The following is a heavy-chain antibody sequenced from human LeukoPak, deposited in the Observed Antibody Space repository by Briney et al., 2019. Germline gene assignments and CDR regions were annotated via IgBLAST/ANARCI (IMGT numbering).Heavy chain of an antibody. CDR2: ISYDGSNK. D-gene: IGHD2-15*01. CDR3: ASGYCSGGSCDEAGY. V-gene: IGHV3-30*03. J-gene: IGHJ4*02. Sequence: GGSLRLFCAASGFTFSSYGMHWVRQAPGKGLEWVAVISYDGSNKYYADSVKGRFTISRDNSKNTLYLQMNSLRAEDTAVYYCASGYCSGGSCDEAGYWGQGTLVTVSS. CDR1: GFTFSSYG.